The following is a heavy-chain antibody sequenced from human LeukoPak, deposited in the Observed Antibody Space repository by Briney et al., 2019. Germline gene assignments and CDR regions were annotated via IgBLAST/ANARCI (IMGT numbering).Heavy chain of an antibody. V-gene: IGHV4-61*02. Sequence: NPSETLSLTCTVSGGSISSSSYYWSWIRQPAGKGLEWIGRIYTSGSTNSNPSLKSRVTMSVDTSKNQFSLKLSSVTAADTAVYYCARTTYYYDSSGYYYVGLTYKYFDYWGQGTLATVSS. D-gene: IGHD3-22*01. CDR2: IYTSGST. J-gene: IGHJ4*02. CDR3: ARTTYYYDSSGYYYVGLTYKYFDY. CDR1: GGSISSSSYY.